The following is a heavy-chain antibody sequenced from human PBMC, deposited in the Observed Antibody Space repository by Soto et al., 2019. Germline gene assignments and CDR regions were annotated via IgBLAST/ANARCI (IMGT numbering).Heavy chain of an antibody. Sequence: RRLSCAASGFTFGTTDMSWVRQALGEGLEWVSTIDGSGGITYYADSVKGRFTISRDNSRNTVYLQMNSLRGDDTALYYCVKNSGWFNTWGQGALVTVSS. J-gene: IGHJ5*02. CDR2: IDGSGGIT. V-gene: IGHV3-23*01. CDR3: VKNSGWFNT. CDR1: GFTFGTTD. D-gene: IGHD3-10*01.